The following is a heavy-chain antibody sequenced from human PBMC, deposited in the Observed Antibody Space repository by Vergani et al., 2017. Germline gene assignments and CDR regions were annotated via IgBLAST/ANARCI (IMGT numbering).Heavy chain of an antibody. CDR2: ISGSDGST. J-gene: IGHJ6*03. CDR1: GFTFTNFA. CDR3: AKWQWLVPYMDV. V-gene: IGHV3-23*01. Sequence: EVQLLESGGNLVQPGGSLRLSCAASGFTFTNFAMTWVRQAPGKGLEWVSAISGSDGSTYYADSVKGRFTISRDNSKNTLYLQMNSLRAEDTAVYYCAKWQWLVPYMDVWGKGTPVTVSS. D-gene: IGHD6-19*01.